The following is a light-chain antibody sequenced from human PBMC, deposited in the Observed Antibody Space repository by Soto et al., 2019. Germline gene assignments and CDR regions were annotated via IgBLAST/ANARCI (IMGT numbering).Light chain of an antibody. V-gene: IGLV2-14*01. J-gene: IGLJ2*01. CDR1: SSDVGASDF. CDR3: SSYPTSHTLV. Sequence: QSALTQPASVSESPGQSITICCTGTSSDVGASDFVSWYQQHAGKAPELIIYEIFNRPSGVSNRFSGSKSGNTASLTISGLQAEVESDYYYSSYPTSHTLVFGGGTKLTVL. CDR2: EIF.